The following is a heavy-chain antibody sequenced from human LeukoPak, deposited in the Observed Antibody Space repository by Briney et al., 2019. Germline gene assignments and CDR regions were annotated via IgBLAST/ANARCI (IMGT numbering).Heavy chain of an antibody. J-gene: IGHJ1*01. Sequence: GGSLRLSCVASGFTFSSFAMTWVRQAPGKGLEWVSAISGGSTSTYYTDSVKGRFTISRDNSKNTLFLQMNSLRAEDTAVYYRAKNFAAGTECFQHWGQGTLVTVSS. CDR1: GFTFSSFA. CDR3: AKNFAAGTECFQH. CDR2: ISGGSTST. D-gene: IGHD6-13*01. V-gene: IGHV3-23*01.